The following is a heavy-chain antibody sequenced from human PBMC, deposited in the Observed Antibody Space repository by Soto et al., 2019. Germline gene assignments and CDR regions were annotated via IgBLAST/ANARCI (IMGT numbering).Heavy chain of an antibody. Sequence: EVQLEESGGDLVQPGGSLRLSCAASGFTLSAYWMTWVRQAPGKGLEWVANINRDGSKKSYLDSVRGRFTISRDNVGNSLYLQMDSLRADDPALYYCARDVSPGSSSLYLDAFDIWGQGTVVTVSS. D-gene: IGHD6-13*01. CDR1: GFTLSAYW. CDR3: ARDVSPGSSSLYLDAFDI. V-gene: IGHV3-7*05. J-gene: IGHJ3*02. CDR2: INRDGSKK.